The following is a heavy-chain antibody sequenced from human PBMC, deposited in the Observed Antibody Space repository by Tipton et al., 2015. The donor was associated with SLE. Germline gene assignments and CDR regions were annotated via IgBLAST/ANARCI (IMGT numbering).Heavy chain of an antibody. D-gene: IGHD5-12*01. CDR2: IYYSGGT. CDR3: ASAGYSGYFDY. CDR1: GCSISSSSYY. Sequence: TLSLTCTVSGCSISSSSYYWGWIRQPPEEGLEWVGSIYYSGGTYYNPSLKSRVTISVDTSKNQFSLKLSSVTAADTAVYYCASAGYSGYFDYWGQGTLVTVSS. V-gene: IGHV4-39*01. J-gene: IGHJ4*02.